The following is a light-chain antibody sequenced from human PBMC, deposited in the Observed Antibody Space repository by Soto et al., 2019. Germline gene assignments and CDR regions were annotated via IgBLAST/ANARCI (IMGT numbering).Light chain of an antibody. J-gene: IGLJ1*01. CDR1: SSDVGGYNY. CDR2: EVS. CDR3: NSYTSKSTGV. Sequence: QSALTQPASVSGSPGQSITISCTGTSSDVGGYNYVSWYQQHPGKAPKLIIYEVSTRPSGVSNRFSGSKSGNTASLTISWLQAEDEADYYCNSYTSKSTGVFGTGTKVTVL. V-gene: IGLV2-14*01.